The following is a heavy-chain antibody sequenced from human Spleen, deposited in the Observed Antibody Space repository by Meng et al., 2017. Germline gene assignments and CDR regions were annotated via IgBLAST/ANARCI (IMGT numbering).Heavy chain of an antibody. V-gene: IGHV3-15*01. CDR3: VRDFGGESDY. D-gene: IGHD3-10*01. CDR2: VKSKADGGTT. Sequence: VQLLESGGGVVQPGRSLGISCAASGFTFTSYGMHCVRQAPGKGLEWVGRVKSKADGGTTDYAAPVKGRFTILRDDSKKTLHLQMNSLKTDDTGVYYCVRDFGGESDYWGQGTLVTVSS. CDR1: GFTFTSYG. J-gene: IGHJ4*02.